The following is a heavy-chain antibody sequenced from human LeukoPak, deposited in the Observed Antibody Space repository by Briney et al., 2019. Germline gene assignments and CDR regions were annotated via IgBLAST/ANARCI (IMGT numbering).Heavy chain of an antibody. CDR2: ISYDGIDK. V-gene: IGHV3-30*18. CDR1: GFXFSSHG. D-gene: IGHD3-22*01. J-gene: IGHJ4*02. CDR3: AKATYESSGYRYDY. Sequence: GGSLRLSCAASGFXFSSHGMHWVRQAPGKGLEWVAVISYDGIDKYYAASVQGRFTISRDNSKNTLYLQMNSLRVEDTAVYYCAKATYESSGYRYDYWGQGTLVTASS.